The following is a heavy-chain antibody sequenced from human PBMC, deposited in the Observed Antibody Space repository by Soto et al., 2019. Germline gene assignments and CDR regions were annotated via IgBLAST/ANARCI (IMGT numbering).Heavy chain of an antibody. CDR2: VGGGHGRT. CDR1: GFISLRYA. Sequence: GGSLRLSSAASGFISLRYAMSWVRQAPGKGLQSVSSVGGGHGRTYYADSVRGRFTVFRDHSKNTLDLQMDSLRAEDTAVYYCASYRVGSGYRVFYYQLGRDVCGKGPTVTV. D-gene: IGHD3-22*01. V-gene: IGHV3-23*01. CDR3: ASYRVGSGYRVFYYQLGRDV. J-gene: IGHJ6*03.